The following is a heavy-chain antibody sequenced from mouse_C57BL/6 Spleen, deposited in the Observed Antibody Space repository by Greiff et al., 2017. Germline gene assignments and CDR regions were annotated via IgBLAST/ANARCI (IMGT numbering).Heavy chain of an antibody. Sequence: VQLQQSGPELVKPGASVKISCKASGYTFTDYYMNWVKQSHGKSLEWIGDINPNNGGTSYNQKFKGKATLTVDKSSSTAYMELRSLTSEDSAVYYCARLYYYGSSYWCAYWGQGTLVTVSA. V-gene: IGHV1-26*01. J-gene: IGHJ3*01. CDR3: ARLYYYGSSYWCAY. CDR1: GYTFTDYY. CDR2: INPNNGGT. D-gene: IGHD1-1*01.